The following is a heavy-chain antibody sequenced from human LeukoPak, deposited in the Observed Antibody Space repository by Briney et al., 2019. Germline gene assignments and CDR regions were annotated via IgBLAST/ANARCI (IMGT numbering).Heavy chain of an antibody. V-gene: IGHV1-18*01. CDR2: ISAYNGNT. CDR1: GYTFTSYG. D-gene: IGHD4-17*01. Sequence: ASVKVSCKASGYTFTSYGISWVRQAPGQGLEWMGWISAYNGNTNYAQKLQGRVTMTTDTSTSTAYMELRSLRSDDTALYYCARDHAMTTVTDYWGQGTLVTVSS. J-gene: IGHJ4*02. CDR3: ARDHAMTTVTDY.